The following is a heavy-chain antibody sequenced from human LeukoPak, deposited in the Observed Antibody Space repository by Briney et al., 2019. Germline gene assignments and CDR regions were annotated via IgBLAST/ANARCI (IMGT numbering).Heavy chain of an antibody. J-gene: IGHJ4*02. CDR1: GFTFSSYS. V-gene: IGHV3-48*01. Sequence: PGGSLRLSCAASGFTFSSYSMNWVRQAPGKGLEWVSYISSSSSTIYYADSVKGRITISRDNAKNSLYLQMNSLRAEDTAVYYCARNYYGSGSYFDYWGQGTLVTVSS. CDR2: ISSSSSTI. CDR3: ARNYYGSGSYFDY. D-gene: IGHD3-10*01.